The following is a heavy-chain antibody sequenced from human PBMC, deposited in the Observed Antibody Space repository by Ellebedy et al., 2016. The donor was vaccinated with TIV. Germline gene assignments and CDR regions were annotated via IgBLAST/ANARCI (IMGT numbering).Heavy chain of an antibody. D-gene: IGHD1-26*01. CDR1: GFMFSSYS. CDR2: ISSTSTYI. V-gene: IGHV3-21*06. Sequence: GESLKISCAASGFMFSSYSVNWVRQAPGKGLEWVSSISSTSTYIYYGDSVKSRFTISRDNAKNLLFLQMNSLRAEDTAVYYCASLVRVGASFDGFDIWGQGTMVTVSS. J-gene: IGHJ3*02. CDR3: ASLVRVGASFDGFDI.